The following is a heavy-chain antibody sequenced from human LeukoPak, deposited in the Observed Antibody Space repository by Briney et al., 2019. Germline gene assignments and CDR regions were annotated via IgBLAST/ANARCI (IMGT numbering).Heavy chain of an antibody. CDR2: ISPNGVIT. D-gene: IGHD5-18*01. CDR1: GFTFSSHG. V-gene: IGHV3-23*01. Sequence: GGSLRLSCAASGFTFSSHGMNWVRQAPGKGLEWVSGISPNGVITYYADSVKGRFTISRDNSKNTLYLQMGTLRAEDMGVYYCARSQVTAMADAFDYWGQGTLVTVSS. J-gene: IGHJ4*02. CDR3: ARSQVTAMADAFDY.